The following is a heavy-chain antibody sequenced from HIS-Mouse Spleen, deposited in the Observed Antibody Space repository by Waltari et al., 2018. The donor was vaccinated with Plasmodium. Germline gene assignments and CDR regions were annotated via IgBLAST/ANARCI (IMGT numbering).Heavy chain of an antibody. D-gene: IGHD6-6*01. J-gene: IGHJ4*02. CDR1: GGSISSYY. V-gene: IGHV4-59*01. CDR3: ARGGYSSSSYYFDY. CDR2: IYYSGST. Sequence: QVQLQESGPGLVKPSETLSLTCTVSGGSISSYYWSWIRQPPGKGLEWIACIYYSGSTNYKPFLKSAVTISVDTSKNQFSLKLSAVTAADTAVFYCARGGYSSSSYYFDYWGQGTLVTVSS.